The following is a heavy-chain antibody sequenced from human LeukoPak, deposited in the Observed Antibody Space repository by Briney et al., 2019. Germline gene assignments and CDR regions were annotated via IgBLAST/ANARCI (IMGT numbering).Heavy chain of an antibody. CDR1: GFTFSSYA. CDR3: ASFLAGMMTRGV. CDR2: ISYDGSNK. V-gene: IGHV3-30*14. J-gene: IGHJ3*01. Sequence: GRSLRLSCAASGFTFSSYAMHWVRQAPGKGLEWVAVISYDGSNKYYADAVKGRFTISRDNSNNTIYLQMNRLRTEDAAVYYCASFLAGMMTRGVWGQGTMVTVSS. D-gene: IGHD3-16*01.